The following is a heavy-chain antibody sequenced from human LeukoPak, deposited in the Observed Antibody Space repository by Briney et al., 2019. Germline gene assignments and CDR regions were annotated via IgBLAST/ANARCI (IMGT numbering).Heavy chain of an antibody. CDR2: IYPGDSDT. CDR3: ARKVAADASYYYYYGMDV. D-gene: IGHD6-13*01. CDR1: GYSFTSYW. Sequence: GESLKISCKGSGYSFTSYWIGWVRQMPGKGLEWMGIIYPGDSDTRYSPSFQGQVTISADKSISTAYLQWSSLKASDTAMYYCARKVAADASYYYYYGMDVWGQGTTVTVSS. J-gene: IGHJ6*02. V-gene: IGHV5-51*01.